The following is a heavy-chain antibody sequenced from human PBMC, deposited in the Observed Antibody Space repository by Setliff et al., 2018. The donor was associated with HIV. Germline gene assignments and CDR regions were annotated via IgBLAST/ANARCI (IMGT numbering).Heavy chain of an antibody. CDR2: IFYSGST. J-gene: IGHJ4*02. CDR3: ARESPSSSWFYFDF. Sequence: SETLSLTCTVSGGSVSTGNYYWNWIRLPPGKGLEWIGYIFYSGSTKYNPSLKSRVTISVDTSKSQLSLRLTSVTAADTAVYYCARESPSSSWFYFDFWGQGTLVTVSS. CDR1: GGSVSTGNYY. V-gene: IGHV4-61*01. D-gene: IGHD6-13*01.